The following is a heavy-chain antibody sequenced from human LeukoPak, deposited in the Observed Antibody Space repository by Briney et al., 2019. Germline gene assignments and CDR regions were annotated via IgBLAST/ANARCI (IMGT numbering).Heavy chain of an antibody. Sequence: GASVKVSCKASGGTFSNYAISWVRQAPGQGLEWMGGIIPILGTANYAQKFQGRVTITADKSTSTAYMELSSLRSEDTAVYYCARTPLITMIEGYYFDYWGQGTLVTVSS. CDR1: GGTFSNYA. V-gene: IGHV1-69*10. J-gene: IGHJ4*02. CDR2: IIPILGTA. CDR3: ARTPLITMIEGYYFDY. D-gene: IGHD3-22*01.